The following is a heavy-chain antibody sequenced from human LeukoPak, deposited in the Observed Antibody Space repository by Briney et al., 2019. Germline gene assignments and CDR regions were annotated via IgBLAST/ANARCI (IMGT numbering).Heavy chain of an antibody. Sequence: PGGSLRLSCAASGFTFSSYTMHWVRQAPGKGLEWVALISYNDNNKYYAGSVKGRFTISRDNSKNTLYLQMNSLTTEDTAIYYCARGEGLTYSSSWSYCDYWGQGTLVSVPS. V-gene: IGHV3-30-3*01. CDR1: GFTFSSYT. J-gene: IGHJ4*02. CDR2: ISYNDNNK. D-gene: IGHD6-13*01. CDR3: ARGEGLTYSSSWSYCDY.